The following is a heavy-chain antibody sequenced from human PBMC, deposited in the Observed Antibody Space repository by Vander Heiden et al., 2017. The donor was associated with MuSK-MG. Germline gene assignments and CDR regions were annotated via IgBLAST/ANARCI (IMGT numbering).Heavy chain of an antibody. CDR1: GFPFSHYW. CDR3: STGAAY. V-gene: IGHV3-7*03. Sequence: EVQLVESGGGLVQPGGSLRLSCAASGFPFSHYWMNWVRQAPGKGLEWVANMKPDGSKKNYVDSVKGRFIISTDNAKNSLFLQMNSLRAEDTAVYYCSTGAAYWGQGTVVTVSS. CDR2: MKPDGSKK. D-gene: IGHD6-25*01. J-gene: IGHJ4*02.